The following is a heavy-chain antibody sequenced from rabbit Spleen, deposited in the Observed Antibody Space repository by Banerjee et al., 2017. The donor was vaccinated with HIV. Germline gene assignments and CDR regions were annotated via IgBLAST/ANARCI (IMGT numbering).Heavy chain of an antibody. J-gene: IGHJ2*01. Sequence: QSLEESGGDLVKPGASLTLTCTVSGFSFSSSYWICWVRQAPGKGLEWIACIYGGSSGSPYYATWVNGRFTISSHNAQNTLYLQLSTLTAADTATYFCVRGSYYTYGYAGYAYATSAFDPWGQGTLVTVS. CDR2: IYGGSSGSP. CDR3: VRGSYYTYGYAGYAYATSAFDP. CDR1: GFSFSSSYW. D-gene: IGHD6-1*01. V-gene: IGHV1S40*01.